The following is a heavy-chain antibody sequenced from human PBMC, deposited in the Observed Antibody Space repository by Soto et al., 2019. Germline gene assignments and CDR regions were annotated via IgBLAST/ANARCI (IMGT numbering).Heavy chain of an antibody. V-gene: IGHV3-30*03. CDR1: GFSFTTYG. CDR3: AGDRGYYDSTGLLGY. CDR2: ISYDGINK. Sequence: VQLVESGGGVVQPGRSLRLSCAASGFSFTTYGIHWVRQAPGKGLEWVAVISYDGINKYYADSVKGRFTISRDTSNNTVSLQMNSLRPADTGVYYCAGDRGYYDSTGLLGYWGQGTRVTFSS. D-gene: IGHD3-22*01. J-gene: IGHJ4*02.